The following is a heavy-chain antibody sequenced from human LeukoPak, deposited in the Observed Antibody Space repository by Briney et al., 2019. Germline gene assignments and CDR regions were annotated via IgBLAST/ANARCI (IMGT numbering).Heavy chain of an antibody. Sequence: VSVKVSCKASGYTFTGYYMQWVRQAPGQGLEWMGGINPNSGGTNYAQKFQGRVTMTRDTSISTAYMELSSLRSDDTAVYYCARVGASRVADWFDPWGQGTLVTVSS. D-gene: IGHD3-16*01. CDR3: ARVGASRVADWFDP. CDR2: INPNSGGT. CDR1: GYTFTGYY. J-gene: IGHJ5*02. V-gene: IGHV1-2*02.